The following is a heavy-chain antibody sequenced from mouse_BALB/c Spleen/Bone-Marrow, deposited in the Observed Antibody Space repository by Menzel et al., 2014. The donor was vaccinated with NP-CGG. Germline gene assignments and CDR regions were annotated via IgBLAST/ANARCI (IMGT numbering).Heavy chain of an antibody. J-gene: IGHJ2*01. CDR2: IDPENGDT. V-gene: IGHV14-4*02. D-gene: IGHD2-14*01. CDR1: GFNIKDYY. CDR3: ASYYRYSFDY. Sequence: EVQLQQSGAELVRSGASVKLSCTVSGFNIKDYYMHWVKQRPEQGLEWIGWIDPENGDTEYAPKFQGKATMTADTSSNTAYLQLSSLTSEDTAVYYCASYYRYSFDYWGQGTTLTVSS.